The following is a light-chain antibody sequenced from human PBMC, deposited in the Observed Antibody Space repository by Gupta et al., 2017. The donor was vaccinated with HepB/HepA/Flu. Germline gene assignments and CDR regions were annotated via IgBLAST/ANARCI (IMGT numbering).Light chain of an antibody. J-gene: IGKJ4*01. Sequence: DIQTTQSLSSVSDAVGDRVTITCRASQGFSSWLAWYQQKPGRAPRLLIHSASTLQSGVPSRFSGRGSGTDFTLTISSLQPEDFATYYCQQAYSFPLTFGGGTKVEIK. CDR2: SAS. V-gene: IGKV1-12*01. CDR3: QQAYSFPLT. CDR1: QGFSSW.